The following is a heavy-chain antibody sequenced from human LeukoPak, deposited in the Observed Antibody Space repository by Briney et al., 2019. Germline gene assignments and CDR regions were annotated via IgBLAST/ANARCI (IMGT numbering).Heavy chain of an antibody. D-gene: IGHD1-1*01. Sequence: GGSLRLSCAVSGFTFSNFWMSWDRQAPGKGLEWVANINPEGNEKYHVESVKGRFIISRDNTKNLLFLQMNGLRVEDTAVYYCARGDDFSGDHWGQGTLVTVSS. CDR3: ARGDDFSGDH. CDR1: GFTFSNFW. J-gene: IGHJ4*02. CDR2: INPEGNEK. V-gene: IGHV3-7*04.